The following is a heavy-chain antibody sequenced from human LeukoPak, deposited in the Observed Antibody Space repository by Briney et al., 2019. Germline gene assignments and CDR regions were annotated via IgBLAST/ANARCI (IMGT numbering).Heavy chain of an antibody. CDR1: GFTFSNYE. CDR2: ISSSGGGSTI. Sequence: GGSLRLSCAASGFTFSNYEMNWVRQAPGKGLEWVSYISSSGGGSTIYYADSVKGRFTISRDNAKTSLYLQMNGLRAEDTAVYYCARGGSIGMIPSAKGYFDYWGQGTLVTVSS. J-gene: IGHJ4*02. CDR3: ARGGSIGMIPSAKGYFDY. V-gene: IGHV3-48*03. D-gene: IGHD3-16*01.